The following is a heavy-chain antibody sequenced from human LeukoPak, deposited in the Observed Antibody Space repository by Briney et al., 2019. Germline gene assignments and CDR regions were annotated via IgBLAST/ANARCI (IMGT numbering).Heavy chain of an antibody. J-gene: IGHJ5*02. CDR1: GYTFTDYY. CDR2: INPNSGDT. V-gene: IGHV1-2*02. Sequence: ASVKVSCKASGYTFTDYYVHWVRQGPGQGLEWMGWINPNSGDTKYEQKFQGRVTMTRDTSITTAYMELSRLRSDDTAVYYCARGGPIWSGSYNWFDPWGQGTLVTVSS. D-gene: IGHD3-3*01. CDR3: ARGGPIWSGSYNWFDP.